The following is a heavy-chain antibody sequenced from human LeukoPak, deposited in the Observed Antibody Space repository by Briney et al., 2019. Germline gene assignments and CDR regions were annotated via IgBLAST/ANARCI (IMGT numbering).Heavy chain of an antibody. CDR3: ARQARVQLERLALNY. D-gene: IGHD1-1*01. J-gene: IGHJ4*02. V-gene: IGHV4-39*01. CDR1: GGSNSSSSYY. Sequence: SETLSLTCTVSGGSNSSSSYYWGWIRQPPGKGLEWIGSIYYSGSTYYNPSLKSRVTISVDTSKNQFSLKLSSVTAADTAVYYCARQARVQLERLALNYWGQGTLVTVSS. CDR2: IYYSGST.